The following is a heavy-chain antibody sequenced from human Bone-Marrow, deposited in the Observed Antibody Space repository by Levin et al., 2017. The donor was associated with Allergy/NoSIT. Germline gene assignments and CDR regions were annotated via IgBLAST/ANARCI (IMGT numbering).Heavy chain of an antibody. D-gene: IGHD3-3*01. CDR1: GFSLTTSGVG. CDR3: VRFWSGFFTQLTDTFDI. V-gene: IGHV2-5*02. J-gene: IGHJ3*02. Sequence: NESGPTLVKPTQTLTLTCTFSGFSLTTSGVGVGWIRPPPGKALEWLALIYWDGDERYSPSLRSRLTITKDTSRNQVVLTMTNMDPVDTATYFCVRFWSGFFTQLTDTFDIWGQVTLVTVSS. CDR2: IYWDGDE.